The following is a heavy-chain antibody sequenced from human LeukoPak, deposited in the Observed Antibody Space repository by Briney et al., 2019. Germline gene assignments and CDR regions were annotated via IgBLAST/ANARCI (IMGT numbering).Heavy chain of an antibody. J-gene: IGHJ6*03. V-gene: IGHV1-18*01. CDR1: GYTFTSYG. CDR2: ISAYNGNT. CDR3: ARDPNGEVVVHYYMDV. D-gene: IGHD3-22*01. Sequence: GASVKVSCKASGYTFTSYGISWVRQAPGQGLEWMGWISAYNGNTNYAQKLQGRVTMTTDTSTSTAYMELRSLRSDDTAVYYCARDPNGEVVVHYYMDVWGKGTTVTISS.